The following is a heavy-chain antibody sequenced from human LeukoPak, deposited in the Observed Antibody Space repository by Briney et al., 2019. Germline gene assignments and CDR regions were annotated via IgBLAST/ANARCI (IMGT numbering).Heavy chain of an antibody. J-gene: IGHJ6*04. CDR2: ISYDGSNK. Sequence: GGSLRLSCAASGFTFSSYGMHWVRQAPGKGLEWVAVISYDGSNKYYADSVKGRFTISRDNSKNTLYLQMNSLRAEDTAVYYCATGSSSPYYSYGMDVWGKGTTVTVSS. CDR1: GFTFSSYG. D-gene: IGHD3-10*01. CDR3: ATGSSSPYYSYGMDV. V-gene: IGHV3-30*03.